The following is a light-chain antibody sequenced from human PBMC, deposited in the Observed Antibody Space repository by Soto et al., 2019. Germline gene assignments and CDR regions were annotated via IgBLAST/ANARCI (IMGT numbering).Light chain of an antibody. CDR2: GAS. V-gene: IGKV3-20*01. Sequence: EIVLTQSPGTLSLSPGEIATLSCRASQSVSSSYLAWYQQKPGQAPRLLIYGASSRATGIPDRFSGSGSGTAFTLTISRLEPEDFAVYYCQQYGSSLTWTFGQGTKVEIK. CDR1: QSVSSSY. J-gene: IGKJ1*01. CDR3: QQYGSSLTWT.